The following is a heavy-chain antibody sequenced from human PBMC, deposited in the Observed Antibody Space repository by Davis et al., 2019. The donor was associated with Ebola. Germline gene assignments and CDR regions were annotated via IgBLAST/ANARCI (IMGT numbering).Heavy chain of an antibody. D-gene: IGHD3-3*01. Sequence: GESLKISCAASGFTFSSYCMHWVRQAPGKGLEWVAVIWYDGSNKYYADSVKGRFTISRDNSKNTLYLQMNSLRAEDTAVYYCARDFTYYDFWSGWIWGQGTLVTVSS. CDR1: GFTFSSYC. J-gene: IGHJ4*02. CDR2: IWYDGSNK. CDR3: ARDFTYYDFWSGWI. V-gene: IGHV3-33*01.